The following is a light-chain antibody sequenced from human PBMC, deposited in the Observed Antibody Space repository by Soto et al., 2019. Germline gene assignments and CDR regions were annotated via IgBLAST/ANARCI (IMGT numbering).Light chain of an antibody. V-gene: IGLV2-8*01. CDR3: RSYSGSNNVV. CDR2: EVS. CDR1: SSDVGGYNY. J-gene: IGLJ2*01. Sequence: QSALTQPPSASGSPGQSVTISCTGTSSDVGGYNYVSWYQQHPGKAPKLMIYEVSKRPSGVPDRFSGSKSGNTASLTVSGLPAEDEDDYYCRSYSGSNNVVFGGGTQLTVL.